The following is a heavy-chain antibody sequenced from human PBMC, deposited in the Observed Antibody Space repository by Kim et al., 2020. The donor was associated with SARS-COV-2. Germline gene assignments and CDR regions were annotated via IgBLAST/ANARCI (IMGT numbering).Heavy chain of an antibody. CDR2: ISWNSGSI. J-gene: IGHJ3*02. D-gene: IGHD5-12*01. V-gene: IGHV3-9*01. Sequence: SLRLSCAASGFTFDDYAMHWVRQAPGKGLEWVSGISWNSGSIGYADSVKGRFTISRDNAKNSLYLQMNSLRAEDTALYYCAKAVDIVATIGPDAFDIWGQGTMVTVSS. CDR3: AKAVDIVATIGPDAFDI. CDR1: GFTFDDYA.